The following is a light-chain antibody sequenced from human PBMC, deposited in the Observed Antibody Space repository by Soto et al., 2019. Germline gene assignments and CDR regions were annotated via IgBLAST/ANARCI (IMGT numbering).Light chain of an antibody. V-gene: IGKV1-6*01. Sequence: IQVTQSPSSLSASVGDRVTITCQASQGISNYLSWYQHKPGKAPKFLIFAASNLQSGVPSRFSGSGSGTDFTLTITSLQPEDFATYYCLQDYNYPWTFGQGTKVDI. J-gene: IGKJ1*01. CDR2: AAS. CDR1: QGISNY. CDR3: LQDYNYPWT.